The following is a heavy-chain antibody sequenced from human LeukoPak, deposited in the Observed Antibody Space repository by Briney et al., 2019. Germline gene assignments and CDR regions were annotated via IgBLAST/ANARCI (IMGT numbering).Heavy chain of an antibody. CDR2: ISSSGST. Sequence: PSETLSLTCAVDGGSFSGYYWSWIRQPAGKGLEWIGRISSSGSTNYNPSLKSRVTISVDTSKNQFSLKLSSVTAADTAVYYCARQRRTMVRGVTTPRSYYYYMDVWGKGTTVTISS. CDR1: GGSFSGYY. J-gene: IGHJ6*03. CDR3: ARQRRTMVRGVTTPRSYYYYMDV. D-gene: IGHD3-10*01. V-gene: IGHV4-59*10.